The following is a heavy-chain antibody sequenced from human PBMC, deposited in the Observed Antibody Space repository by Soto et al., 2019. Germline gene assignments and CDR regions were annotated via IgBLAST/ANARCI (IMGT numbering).Heavy chain of an antibody. Sequence: QVQLQESGPGLVKPSETLSLTCTVSGGSISSYYWSWIRQPAGKGLEWIGRIYTSGSTNYNPSLKGRVTMSVDTSKNQFSLKLGSVAAADTAVYYCAGVKGMHSSGWYFDYWGQGTLVTVSS. J-gene: IGHJ4*02. V-gene: IGHV4-4*07. CDR1: GGSISSYY. D-gene: IGHD6-19*01. CDR2: IYTSGST. CDR3: AGVKGMHSSGWYFDY.